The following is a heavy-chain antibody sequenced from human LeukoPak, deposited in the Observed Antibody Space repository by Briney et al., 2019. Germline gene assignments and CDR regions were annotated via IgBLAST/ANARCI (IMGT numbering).Heavy chain of an antibody. D-gene: IGHD5-18*01. Sequence: PSETLSLTCTVSGGSISSYYWSWIRQPPGKGLEWIGYIYYSGSTNYNPSLKSRVTISVDTSKNQFSLKLSSVTAADTAVYYCARQKVDTAMVGPSYYYYGMDVWGQGTTVTVSS. CDR2: IYYSGST. CDR1: GGSISSYY. J-gene: IGHJ6*02. V-gene: IGHV4-59*01. CDR3: ARQKVDTAMVGPSYYYYGMDV.